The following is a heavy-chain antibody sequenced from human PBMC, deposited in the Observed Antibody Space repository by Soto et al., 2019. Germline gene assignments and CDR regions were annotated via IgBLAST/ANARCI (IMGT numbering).Heavy chain of an antibody. V-gene: IGHV1-69*13. CDR2: MIPIFGTA. CDR3: ARDYSSYGPFDY. Sequence: ASVKVSCKASVCTFSSYAISWVRQAPGQGLEWVGGMIPIFGTASYAQKFQGRDTITAEASTSTAYMELSSLRSEDTAVYYCARDYSSYGPFDYWGQGTLVTVS. D-gene: IGHD5-18*01. J-gene: IGHJ4*02. CDR1: VCTFSSYA.